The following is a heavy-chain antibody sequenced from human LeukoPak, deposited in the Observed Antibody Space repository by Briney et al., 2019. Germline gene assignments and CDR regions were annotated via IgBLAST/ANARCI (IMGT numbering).Heavy chain of an antibody. J-gene: IGHJ6*02. D-gene: IGHD3-3*01. CDR3: AATYYGPELLYYGMDV. CDR1: GYTFTSYY. CDR2: INPSGGST. V-gene: IGHV1-46*01. Sequence: ASVKVSCKASGYTFTSYYMHWVRQAPGQGLEWMGIINPSGGSTSYAQKFQGRVTMTRDTSTSTVYMELSSLRSEDTAVYYCAATYYGPELLYYGMDVWGQGTTVTVSS.